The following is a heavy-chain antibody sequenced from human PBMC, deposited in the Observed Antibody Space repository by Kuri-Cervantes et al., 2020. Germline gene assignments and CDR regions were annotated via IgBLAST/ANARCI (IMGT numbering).Heavy chain of an antibody. Sequence: GESLKISCAASGFTFSSYGMHWVRQAPGKGLEWVAVISYDGSNKYYADSVKGRFIISRDNSKNTLYLQMNSLRAEDTAVYYCARDRRRGDYIYYFDYWGQGTLVTVSS. CDR2: ISYDGSNK. V-gene: IGHV3-30*03. D-gene: IGHD4-11*01. J-gene: IGHJ4*02. CDR3: ARDRRRGDYIYYFDY. CDR1: GFTFSSYG.